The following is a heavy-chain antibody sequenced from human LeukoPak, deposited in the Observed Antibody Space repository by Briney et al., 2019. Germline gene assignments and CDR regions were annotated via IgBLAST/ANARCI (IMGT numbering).Heavy chain of an antibody. CDR2: ISYDGSNK. D-gene: IGHD5-24*01. V-gene: IGHV3-30*14. CDR3: ARDFTDGYNFWYFDL. CDR1: GFTFSSYA. J-gene: IGHJ2*01. Sequence: PGRSLRLSCAASGFTFSSYAMHWVRQAPGKGLEWVAVISYDGSNKYYADSVKGRFTISRDNSKNTLYLQMNSLRAEDTAVYYCARDFTDGYNFWYFDLWGRGTLVTVSS.